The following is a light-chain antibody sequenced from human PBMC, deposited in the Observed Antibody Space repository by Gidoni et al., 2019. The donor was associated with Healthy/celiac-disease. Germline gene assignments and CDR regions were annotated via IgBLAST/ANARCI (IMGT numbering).Light chain of an antibody. CDR3: QQYGSSPRT. J-gene: IGKJ1*01. CDR1: KSVSSSY. CDR2: GAS. V-gene: IGKV3-20*01. Sequence: EFVLTQSPGTLSLSPGERATLSCRASKSVSSSYLAWYQQKPGQAPRLLIYGASSRATGIPDRFSGSGSGTDFTLTISRLEPEDFAVYYCQQYGSSPRTFGEGTKVEIK.